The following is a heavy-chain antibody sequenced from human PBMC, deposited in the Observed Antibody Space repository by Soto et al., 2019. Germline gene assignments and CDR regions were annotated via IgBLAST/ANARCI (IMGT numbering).Heavy chain of an antibody. Sequence: EVQLVESGGGLVKPGGSLRLSCAASGFTFSSYGMNWVRQAPGKGLEWVSSISSSSSYIYYADSVKGRFTTSRDNAKNSLYLQMNSLRAEDTTVYYYARDPGSSARSRYFDFWGQGTLVTVSS. D-gene: IGHD6-13*01. CDR1: GFTFSSYG. V-gene: IGHV3-21*01. CDR3: ARDPGSSARSRYFDF. CDR2: ISSSSSYI. J-gene: IGHJ4*02.